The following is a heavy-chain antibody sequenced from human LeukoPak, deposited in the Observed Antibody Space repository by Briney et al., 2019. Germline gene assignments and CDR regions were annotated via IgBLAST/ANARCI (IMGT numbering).Heavy chain of an antibody. D-gene: IGHD3-10*01. Sequence: GGSLRLSCAASGFTFSAYGMHWVRQAPGKGLEWLAVTSYDGGSKYYAASVKGRFTISRDNSNNTLDLQMNSLRAEDTAVYYCAKDSSSGSSYYFHGMDVWGQGTTVTVSS. CDR2: TSYDGGSK. CDR3: AKDSSSGSSYYFHGMDV. J-gene: IGHJ6*02. CDR1: GFTFSAYG. V-gene: IGHV3-30*18.